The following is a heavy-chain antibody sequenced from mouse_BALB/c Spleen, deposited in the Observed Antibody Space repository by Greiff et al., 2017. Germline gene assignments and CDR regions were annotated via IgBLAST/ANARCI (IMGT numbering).Heavy chain of an antibody. CDR1: GFTFSSYA. Sequence: EVNVVESGGGLVKPGGSLKLSCAASGFTFSSYAMSWVRQTPEKRLEWVASISSGGSTYYPDSVKGRFTISRDNARNILYLQMSSLRSEDTAMYYCAREARYVGFAYWGQGTLVTVSA. J-gene: IGHJ3*01. D-gene: IGHD2-12*01. V-gene: IGHV5-6-5*01. CDR2: ISSGGST. CDR3: AREARYVGFAY.